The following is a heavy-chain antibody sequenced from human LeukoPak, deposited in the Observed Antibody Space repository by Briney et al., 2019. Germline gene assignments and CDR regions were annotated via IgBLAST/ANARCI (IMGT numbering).Heavy chain of an antibody. CDR3: ARDRELLHFDY. Sequence: SETLSLTCTVSGGSISSSSYYWGWIRQPPGKGLEWIGSIYYSGSTYYNPSLKSRVTISVDTSKNQFSLKLSSVTAADTAVYYCARDRELLHFDYWGQGTLVTVSS. V-gene: IGHV4-39*02. J-gene: IGHJ4*02. CDR1: GGSISSSSYY. CDR2: IYYSGST. D-gene: IGHD1-26*01.